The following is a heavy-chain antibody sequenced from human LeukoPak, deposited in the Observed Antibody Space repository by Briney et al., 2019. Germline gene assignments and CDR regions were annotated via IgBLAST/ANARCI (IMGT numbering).Heavy chain of an antibody. CDR1: GGTFSSYA. Sequence: ASVKVSCKASGGTFSSYAISWVRQAPGQGLEWMGGIIPIFGTANYAQKFQGRVTITADESTSTAYMGLSSLRSEDTAVYYCARDGPGWGYSYGSLGFDYWGQGTLVTVSS. CDR2: IIPIFGTA. CDR3: ARDGPGWGYSYGSLGFDY. V-gene: IGHV1-69*13. D-gene: IGHD5-18*01. J-gene: IGHJ4*02.